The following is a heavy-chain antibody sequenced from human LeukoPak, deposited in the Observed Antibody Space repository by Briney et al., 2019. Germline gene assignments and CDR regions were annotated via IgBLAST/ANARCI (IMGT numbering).Heavy chain of an antibody. CDR2: ISWNSGSI. V-gene: IGHV3-9*01. D-gene: IGHD2-15*01. CDR3: ARDIRRPGCSGGSCYEYYYGMDV. J-gene: IGHJ6*02. Sequence: SLRLSCGASGFTFDDYAMHWVRQAPGKGLEGVSGISWNSGSIGYADSVKGRFTISRDNAKTSLYLQMNSLRAEDTAVYYCARDIRRPGCSGGSCYEYYYGMDVWGQRTTVTVSS. CDR1: GFTFDDYA.